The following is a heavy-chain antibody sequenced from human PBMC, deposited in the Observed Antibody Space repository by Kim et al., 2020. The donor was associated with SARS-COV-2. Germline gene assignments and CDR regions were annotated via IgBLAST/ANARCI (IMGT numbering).Heavy chain of an antibody. CDR2: ISYDGSNK. CDR1: GFTFSSYG. Sequence: GGSLRLSCAASGFTFSSYGMHWVRQAPGKGLEWAAVISYDGSNKYYADSVKGRFTISRDNSKNTQYLQMNSLRAEDTAVYYCAKTQVGVVTATPDYWGQGTLVTVSS. CDR3: AKTQVGVVTATPDY. J-gene: IGHJ4*02. V-gene: IGHV3-30*18. D-gene: IGHD2-21*02.